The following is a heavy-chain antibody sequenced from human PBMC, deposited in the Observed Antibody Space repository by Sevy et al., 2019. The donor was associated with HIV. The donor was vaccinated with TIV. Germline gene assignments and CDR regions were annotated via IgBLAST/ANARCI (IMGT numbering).Heavy chain of an antibody. Sequence: SETLSLTCTVSGGSINSDHWNWIRRPPVKGLEWIGYVYYTGGTNYNPSLKNRVTISVKRTKNQFSLKLTSVTAADTAVYYCARRNDFDIWGQGTMVTVSS. V-gene: IGHV4-59*08. CDR1: GGSINSDH. CDR2: VYYTGGT. CDR3: ARRNDFDI. J-gene: IGHJ3*02.